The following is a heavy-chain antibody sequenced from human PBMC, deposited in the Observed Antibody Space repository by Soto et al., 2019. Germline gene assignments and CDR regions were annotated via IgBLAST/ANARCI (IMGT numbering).Heavy chain of an antibody. CDR2: MNPNSGNT. Sequence: GASVKVSCKASGYTFTSYDINWVRQATGQGLEWMGWMNPNSGNTGYAQKFQGRVTMTRNTSISTAYMELSSLRSEDTAVYYCARAPDKTGMTFGYWGKGTLVTVSS. D-gene: IGHD1-1*01. CDR1: GYTFTSYD. CDR3: ARAPDKTGMTFGY. V-gene: IGHV1-8*01. J-gene: IGHJ4*02.